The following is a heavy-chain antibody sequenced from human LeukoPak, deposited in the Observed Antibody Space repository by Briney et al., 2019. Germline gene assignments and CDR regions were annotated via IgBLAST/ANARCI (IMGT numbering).Heavy chain of an antibody. J-gene: IGHJ5*02. V-gene: IGHV3-48*01. CDR1: GFTSSNYE. CDR2: ISTSSSTI. CDR3: AGGGNYSGRFDP. Sequence: GGSLRFSCAASGFTSSNYEMNWLRQAPGNGLEWVSYISTSSSTIYYADSVKGRFTISRDTAKNSLYLQMNYLRAEDTAVYYRAGGGNYSGRFDPWGRGTLVTVSS. D-gene: IGHD1-26*01.